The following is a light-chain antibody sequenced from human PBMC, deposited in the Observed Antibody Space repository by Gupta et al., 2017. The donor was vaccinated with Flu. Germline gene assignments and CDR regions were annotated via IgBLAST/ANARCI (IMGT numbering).Light chain of an antibody. Sequence: QSVLSQPPSASGTPGQRVTISCSGSSSDIGSNYVNWYQQLPGTAPKLLIYSNNQQPSGVPDRFSGSKSGTSASLAISGLRSEDEAAYYCAAWDDSLSVYVLGTGTEVTVL. CDR1: SSDIGSNY. CDR2: SNN. J-gene: IGLJ1*01. V-gene: IGLV1-47*02. CDR3: AAWDDSLSVYV.